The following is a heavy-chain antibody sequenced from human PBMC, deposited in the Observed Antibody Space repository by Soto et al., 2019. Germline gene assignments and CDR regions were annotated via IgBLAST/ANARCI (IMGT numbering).Heavy chain of an antibody. CDR2: IIPIFGTA. V-gene: IGHV1-69*13. CDR1: GGTFSSYA. Sequence: ASVKVSCKASGGTFSSYAISWVRQAPGQGLEWMGGIIPIFGTANYAQKFQGRVTITADESTSTAYMELSSLRSEDTAVYYCAITYGDYVAGGYYGMDVWGQGTTVTVSS. J-gene: IGHJ6*02. CDR3: AITYGDYVAGGYYGMDV. D-gene: IGHD4-17*01.